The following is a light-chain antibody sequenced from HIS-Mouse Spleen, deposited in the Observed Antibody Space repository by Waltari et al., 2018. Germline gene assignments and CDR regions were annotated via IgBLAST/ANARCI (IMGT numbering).Light chain of an antibody. CDR3: QQLNSYPPT. V-gene: IGKV1-9*01. CDR2: AAS. J-gene: IGKJ1*01. CDR1: QGISSY. Sequence: DIQLTQSPSFLSASVGDRVTITCRASQGISSYLAWYQQKPGKAPKLLIYAASTSQSGVPSRFSGIGSEKEFTLTISSLQPEDFATYYCQQLNSYPPTFGQGTKVEIK.